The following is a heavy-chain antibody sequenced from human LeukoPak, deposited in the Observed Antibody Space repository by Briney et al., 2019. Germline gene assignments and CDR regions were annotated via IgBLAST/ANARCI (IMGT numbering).Heavy chain of an antibody. V-gene: IGHV1-24*01. J-gene: IGHJ4*02. D-gene: IGHD1-26*01. CDR1: GYTLTELS. Sequence: ASVKVSCKVSGYTLTELSMHWVRQAPGKGLEWMGGFDPNDGETIYAQKFQGRVTMTEDTSTDTAYMELSSLRSEDTAVYYCATSLRVVGQFDDWGKGTLVTVSS. CDR2: FDPNDGET. CDR3: ATSLRVVGQFDD.